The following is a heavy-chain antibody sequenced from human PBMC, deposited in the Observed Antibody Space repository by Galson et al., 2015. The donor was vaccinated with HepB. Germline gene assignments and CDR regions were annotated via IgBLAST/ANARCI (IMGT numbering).Heavy chain of an antibody. CDR3: ARDRSWFDP. J-gene: IGHJ5*02. Sequence: SLRLSCAASGFTFSSYSMNWVRQAPGKGLEWVSYIISSSDPIYYADSVKGRFTISRDNAKNSLYLQTNSLRAEDTAVYYCARDRSWFDPWGQGTLVTVSS. V-gene: IGHV3-48*01. CDR2: IISSSDPI. CDR1: GFTFSSYS.